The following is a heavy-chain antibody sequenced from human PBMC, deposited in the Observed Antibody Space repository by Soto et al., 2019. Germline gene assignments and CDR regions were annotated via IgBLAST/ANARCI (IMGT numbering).Heavy chain of an antibody. Sequence: PGGSLRLSCAASGFNFSSYAMHWVRQAPGKGLEWVAVIPYDGSNKYYADSVKGRFTISRDNSKNTLYLQMNSLRAEDTAVYYCARVGCISTSCYVLPWFDPWGQGTLVTVSS. CDR1: GFNFSSYA. CDR2: IPYDGSNK. J-gene: IGHJ5*02. V-gene: IGHV3-30-3*01. CDR3: ARVGCISTSCYVLPWFDP. D-gene: IGHD2-2*01.